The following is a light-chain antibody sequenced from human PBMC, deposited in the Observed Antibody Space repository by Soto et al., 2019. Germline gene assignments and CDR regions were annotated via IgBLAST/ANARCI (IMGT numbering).Light chain of an antibody. Sequence: EIVLTQSPATLSLSPGERATLSCRASQSVSSYLAWYQQKPGQAPRLLIYDASNKATGIPVRFSCSGSGTDFTLAISSLEPEDFAVYYCQQRRTFGPGTKVDIK. CDR3: QQRRT. CDR2: DAS. V-gene: IGKV3-11*01. CDR1: QSVSSY. J-gene: IGKJ3*01.